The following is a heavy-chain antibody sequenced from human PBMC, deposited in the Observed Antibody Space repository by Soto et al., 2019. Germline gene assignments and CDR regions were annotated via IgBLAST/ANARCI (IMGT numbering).Heavy chain of an antibody. Sequence: GGSLRLSCAASGFTFSDYYMSWVRQAPGRGLEWISYSSNSGTFARYATSVKGRFSISRDNANNSLYLEMNSLRVEDTAVYYCARSGDNFNVLDYWGQGTPVTVSS. V-gene: IGHV3-11*06. CDR2: SSNSGTFA. J-gene: IGHJ4*02. CDR1: GFTFSDYY. D-gene: IGHD1-1*01. CDR3: ARSGDNFNVLDY.